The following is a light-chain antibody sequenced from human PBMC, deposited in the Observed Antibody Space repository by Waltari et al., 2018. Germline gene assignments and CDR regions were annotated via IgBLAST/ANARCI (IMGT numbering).Light chain of an antibody. CDR1: TSNIGGNT. Sequence: QSVLTQPPSASGTPGQRVTISCSGSTSNIGGNTVNWYQQLPGTAPKLLIYSNNQRPSGVPDQFSGSKSGTSASLAISGLQSEDEADYYCAAWDDSLTGWMFGGGTKLTVL. J-gene: IGLJ3*02. CDR2: SNN. CDR3: AAWDDSLTGWM. V-gene: IGLV1-44*01.